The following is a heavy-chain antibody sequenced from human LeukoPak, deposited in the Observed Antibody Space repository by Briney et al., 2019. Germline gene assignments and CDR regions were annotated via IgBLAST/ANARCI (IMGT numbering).Heavy chain of an antibody. CDR1: GFTFSSYS. V-gene: IGHV3-21*01. CDR3: ARVLAAAGPLDGPTEDGNAQNAFDI. CDR2: ISSSSSYI. D-gene: IGHD6-13*01. Sequence: GGSLRLSCAASGFTFSSYSMNRVRQAPGKGLEWVSSISSSSSYIYYADSVKGRFTISRDNAKNSLYLQMNSLRAEDTAVYYCARVLAAAGPLDGPTEDGNAQNAFDIWGQGTMVTVYS. J-gene: IGHJ3*02.